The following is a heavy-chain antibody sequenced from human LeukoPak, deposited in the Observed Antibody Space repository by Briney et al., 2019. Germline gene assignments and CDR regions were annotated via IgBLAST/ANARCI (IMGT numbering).Heavy chain of an antibody. J-gene: IGHJ4*02. CDR3: AGGESEYTTSGDFAY. V-gene: IGHV3-48*01. D-gene: IGHD3-16*01. Sequence: GGFLRLSCAASGFTFSSYSMNWVRQAPGKGLEWLSYISSSSTTIYYADSVKGRFTISRDNAKNSLYLQMNSLRAEDTAVYYCAGGESEYTTSGDFAYWGQGTLVIVSS. CDR2: ISSSSTTI. CDR1: GFTFSSYS.